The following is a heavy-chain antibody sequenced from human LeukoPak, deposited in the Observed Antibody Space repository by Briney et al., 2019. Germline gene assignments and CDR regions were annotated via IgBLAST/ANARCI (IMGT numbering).Heavy chain of an antibody. CDR1: GFTFSSYA. CDR2: ISGSGGST. CDR3: AKDLTYYYDSSGYHPTLGSFDAFDI. V-gene: IGHV3-23*01. D-gene: IGHD3-22*01. J-gene: IGHJ3*02. Sequence: GGSLRLSCAASGFTFSSYAMSWVRQAPGKGLEWVSAISGSGGSTYYADSVKGRFTISRDNSKNTLYLQMNSLRAEDTAVYYCAKDLTYYYDSSGYHPTLGSFDAFDIWGQGTMVTVSS.